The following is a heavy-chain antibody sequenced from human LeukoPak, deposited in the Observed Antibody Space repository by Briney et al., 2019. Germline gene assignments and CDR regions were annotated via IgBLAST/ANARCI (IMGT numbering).Heavy chain of an antibody. J-gene: IGHJ4*02. V-gene: IGHV1-2*02. CDR1: GYTFTGYY. CDR2: INPNSGGT. D-gene: IGHD2-15*01. Sequence: GASVKVSCKASGYTFTGYYMHWVRQAPGQGLEWMGWINPNSGGTNYAQKFQGKVTMTRDTSISTAYMELSRLGSDDTAVYYCARGYRSGGGSIFDYWGQGTLVTVSS. CDR3: ARGYRSGGGSIFDY.